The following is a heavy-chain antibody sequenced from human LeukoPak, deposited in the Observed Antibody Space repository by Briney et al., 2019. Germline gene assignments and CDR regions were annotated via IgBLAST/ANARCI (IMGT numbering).Heavy chain of an antibody. V-gene: IGHV4-39*07. CDR2: IYYSGST. CDR3: ARDLLDLGYCSGGSCYSVGHSWFDP. Sequence: PSETLSLTCTVSGGSISSSSYYWGWIRQPPGKGLEWIGSIYYSGSTYYNPSLKSRVTISVDTSKNQFSLKLSSVTAADTAVYYCARDLLDLGYCSGGSCYSVGHSWFDPWGQGTLVTVSS. CDR1: GGSISSSSYY. D-gene: IGHD2-15*01. J-gene: IGHJ5*02.